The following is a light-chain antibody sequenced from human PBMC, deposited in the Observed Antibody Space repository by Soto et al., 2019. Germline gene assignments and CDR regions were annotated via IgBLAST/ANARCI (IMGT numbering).Light chain of an antibody. V-gene: IGLV2-14*03. J-gene: IGLJ1*01. CDR2: HVT. CDR3: CSLTNSQNYV. CDR1: SSDIGHYDY. Sequence: SVLTHPASLSVSPGQSITISCTGTSSDIGHYDYVSWYQQHPGKAPKLMIYHVTYRPSGVSNRYSGSKSGNSASLTISGLQPDDEPDSYCCSLTNSQNYVLGSGTKVNVL.